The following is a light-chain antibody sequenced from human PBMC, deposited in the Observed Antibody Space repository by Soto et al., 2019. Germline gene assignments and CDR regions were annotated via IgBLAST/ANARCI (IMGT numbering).Light chain of an antibody. V-gene: IGKV1-5*03. Sequence: DIQLTQSPSTLSASVGDRVTINCRASRSIINCLAWYQQKSGKGPKLLIYKASNLQTGVPSRFSGSGYGTEFTLTISSLKPDDVATYYCQHYSDNWTFGQGTKVDIK. CDR1: RSIINC. CDR3: QHYSDNWT. J-gene: IGKJ1*01. CDR2: KAS.